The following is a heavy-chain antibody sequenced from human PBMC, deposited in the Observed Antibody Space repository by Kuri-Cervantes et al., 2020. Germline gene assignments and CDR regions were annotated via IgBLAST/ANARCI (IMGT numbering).Heavy chain of an antibody. V-gene: IGHV4-34*01. CDR2: INHSGST. CDR1: GGSFSGYY. CDR3: ARTRGDYDYIWGSYRSHRPQYFQH. Sequence: SETLSLTCAVYGGSFSGYYWSWIRQPPGKGLEWIGEINHSGSTNYNPSLKSRVIISVDTSKNQFSLKLSSVTAADTAVYYCARTRGDYDYIWGSYRSHRPQYFQHWGQGTLVTVSS. D-gene: IGHD3-16*02. J-gene: IGHJ1*01.